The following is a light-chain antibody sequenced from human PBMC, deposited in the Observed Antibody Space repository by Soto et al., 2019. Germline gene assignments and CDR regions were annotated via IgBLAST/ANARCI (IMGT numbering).Light chain of an antibody. CDR1: SSDVGGYTY. Sequence: QSALTHPPSASGSPGQSVTISCTGTSSDVGGYTYVSWYQQHPGKAPKLMIFEVSKRPSGVPDRFSGSKSGNTASLTVSGLQADDEADYYCSSYVGSNSPFVFGSGTKVTVL. V-gene: IGLV2-8*01. CDR3: SSYVGSNSPFV. J-gene: IGLJ1*01. CDR2: EVS.